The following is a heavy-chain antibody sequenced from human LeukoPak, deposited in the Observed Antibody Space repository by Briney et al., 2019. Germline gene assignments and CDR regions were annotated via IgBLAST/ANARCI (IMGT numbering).Heavy chain of an antibody. CDR2: IRYDGSST. CDR3: AKDGTSYYYIYY. V-gene: IGHV3-30*02. Sequence: GGSLRLSCAASGFTFNNYGMHWVRQAPGKGLEWLAFIRYDGSSTYYADSVKGRFTVSRDDSKNTLYLQMNSLRGDDTAVYYCAKDGTSYYYIYYWGQGTLVTVSS. J-gene: IGHJ4*02. CDR1: GFTFNNYG. D-gene: IGHD2/OR15-2a*01.